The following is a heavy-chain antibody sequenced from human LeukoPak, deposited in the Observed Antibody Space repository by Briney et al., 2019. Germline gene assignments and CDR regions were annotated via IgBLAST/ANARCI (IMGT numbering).Heavy chain of an antibody. D-gene: IGHD3-3*01. CDR3: ARRRITIFGVVTHDAFDI. Sequence: ASVKVSCKASGYTFTSYDINWVRQATGQGLEWMGWMNPNSGNTGYAQKFQGRVTITRNTSISTAYMELSSLRSEDTAVYYCARRRITIFGVVTHDAFDIWGQGTMVTVSS. V-gene: IGHV1-8*01. CDR2: MNPNSGNT. J-gene: IGHJ3*02. CDR1: GYTFTSYD.